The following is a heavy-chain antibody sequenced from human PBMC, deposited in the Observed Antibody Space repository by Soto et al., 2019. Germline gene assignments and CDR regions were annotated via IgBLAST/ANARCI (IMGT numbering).Heavy chain of an antibody. CDR1: GGPLSSSA. D-gene: IGHD2-21*01. Sequence: SVKVSCKASGGPLSSSAISWVRKAPGQGLEWMGGIIPISGTANYAHMFLGRVTITADESTSTAYMELSRLRSEDTAVYYCARDRMNLIVAVWAQGTTVTVSS. CDR2: IIPISGTA. CDR3: ARDRMNLIVAV. V-gene: IGHV1-69*13. J-gene: IGHJ6*02.